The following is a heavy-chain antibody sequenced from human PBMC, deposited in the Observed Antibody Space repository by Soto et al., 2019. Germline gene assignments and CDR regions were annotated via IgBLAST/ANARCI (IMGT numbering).Heavy chain of an antibody. V-gene: IGHV3-33*01. CDR2: IWFDGSNN. Sequence: QVHLVESGGGLVQPGGSLRLSCAASGFTFSSYAIHWVRQARGKGLEWVAIIWFDGSNNYYADSVKGRFSISRDNSKNTLFLQMDSLRAEDTAVYYCARGQLPAATTYFDFWGQGTLVIVSS. CDR1: GFTFSSYA. J-gene: IGHJ4*02. D-gene: IGHD2-15*01. CDR3: ARGQLPAATTYFDF.